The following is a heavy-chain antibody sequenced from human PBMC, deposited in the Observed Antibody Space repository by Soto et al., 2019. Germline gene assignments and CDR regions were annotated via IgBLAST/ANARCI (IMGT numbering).Heavy chain of an antibody. Sequence: KTSETLSLTCAVYGGSFSGYYWSWIRQPPGKGLEWIGEINHSGSTNYNPSLKSRVTISVDTSKNQFSLKLSSVTAADTAVYYCARGLREQLVRWFDPWGQGTLVTVSS. V-gene: IGHV4-34*01. D-gene: IGHD6-6*01. CDR2: INHSGST. CDR3: ARGLREQLVRWFDP. CDR1: GGSFSGYY. J-gene: IGHJ5*02.